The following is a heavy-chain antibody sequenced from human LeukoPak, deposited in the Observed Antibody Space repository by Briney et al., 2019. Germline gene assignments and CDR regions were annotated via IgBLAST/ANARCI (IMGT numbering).Heavy chain of an antibody. V-gene: IGHV3-23*01. J-gene: IGHJ4*02. CDR1: GYIFTNFG. CDR3: AKAPVTSCRGAFCYPFDY. CDR2: MSSSDDGR. Sequence: GASVKVSCKASGYIFTNFGISWVRQAPGKGLEWVSAMSSSDDGRYYAASVRGRFTISRDTSRSTLYLQMNSLRAEDAAVYYCAKAPVTSCRGAFCYPFDYWGQGTLVTVSS. D-gene: IGHD2-15*01.